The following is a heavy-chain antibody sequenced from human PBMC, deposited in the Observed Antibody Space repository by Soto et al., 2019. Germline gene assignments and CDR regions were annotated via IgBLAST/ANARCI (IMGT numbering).Heavy chain of an antibody. CDR3: TREDILGARSFDY. Sequence: GALRLSCAASGFTFSSYSVNWVRQAPGKGLEWISYISSGSKTIYYADSVKGRFTVSRDNAKNSQYLQMNSLRDEDTAVYYCTREDILGARSFDYWGQGTLVTVSS. D-gene: IGHD1-26*01. V-gene: IGHV3-48*02. CDR1: GFTFSSYS. CDR2: ISSGSKTI. J-gene: IGHJ4*02.